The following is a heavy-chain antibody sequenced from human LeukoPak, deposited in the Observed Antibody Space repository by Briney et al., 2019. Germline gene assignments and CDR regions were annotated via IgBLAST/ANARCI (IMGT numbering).Heavy chain of an antibody. J-gene: IGHJ4*02. D-gene: IGHD3-22*01. CDR3: AKGLYYYDSSGYWDFDY. V-gene: IGHV3-9*01. CDR1: GLTFDDYA. Sequence: GGSLRLSCAASGLTFDDYAMHWVRQAPGKGLEWVSGISWNSGSIGYADSVKGRFTISRDNAKNSLYLQMNSLRAEDTAVYYCAKGLYYYDSSGYWDFDYWGQGTLVTVSS. CDR2: ISWNSGSI.